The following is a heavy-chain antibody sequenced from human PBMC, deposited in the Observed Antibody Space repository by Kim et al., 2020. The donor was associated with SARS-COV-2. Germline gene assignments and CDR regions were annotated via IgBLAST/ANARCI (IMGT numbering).Heavy chain of an antibody. CDR1: GYTFTSYG. J-gene: IGHJ6*02. V-gene: IGHV1-18*01. CDR3: ARDREYYYGSGSYLLGYYYYGMDV. CDR2: ISAYNGNT. Sequence: ASVKVSCKASGYTFTSYGISWVRQAPGQGLEWMGWISAYNGNTNYAQKLQGRVTMTTDTSTSTAYMELRSLRSDDTAVYYCARDREYYYGSGSYLLGYYYYGMDVWGQGTTVTVSS. D-gene: IGHD3-10*01.